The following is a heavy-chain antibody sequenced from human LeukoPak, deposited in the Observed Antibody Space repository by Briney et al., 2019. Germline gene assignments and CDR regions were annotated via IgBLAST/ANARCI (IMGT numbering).Heavy chain of an antibody. Sequence: GGSLRLSCTASGFTFSNYAMSWVRQAPGKGLEWVSAISGSGDSTYYADSVKGRFIISRDNLKNTLYLQTYSLRAEDTAVYYCAKEDIVARKFDPWGQGTLVTVSS. CDR1: GFTFSNYA. CDR2: ISGSGDST. CDR3: AKEDIVARKFDP. V-gene: IGHV3-23*01. D-gene: IGHD5-12*01. J-gene: IGHJ5*02.